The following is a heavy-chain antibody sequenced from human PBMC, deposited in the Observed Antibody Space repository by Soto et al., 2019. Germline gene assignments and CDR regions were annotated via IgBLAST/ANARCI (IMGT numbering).Heavy chain of an antibody. D-gene: IGHD2-2*01. J-gene: IGHJ6*02. CDR3: ARGENVPAMVPYYSCGMDV. Sequence: SETLSLTCTVSGGSISSYYWSWIRQPPGKGLEWIGYIYYSGSTNYNPSLKSRVTISVDTSKNQFSLKLSSVTAADTAVYYCARGENVPAMVPYYSCGMDVWGQGTTGTVS. CDR2: IYYSGST. CDR1: GGSISSYY. V-gene: IGHV4-59*01.